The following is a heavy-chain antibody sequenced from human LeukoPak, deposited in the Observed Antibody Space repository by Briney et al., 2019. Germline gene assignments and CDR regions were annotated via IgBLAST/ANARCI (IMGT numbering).Heavy chain of an antibody. J-gene: IGHJ4*02. V-gene: IGHV4-34*01. CDR2: INHSGST. CDR3: ARARRYCSGGSCYSGYFDY. Sequence: SETLSLTCAVYGGSFSGYYWSWIRQPPGKGLEWIGEINHSGSTNYNPSLKSRVTISVDTSKNQFSLKLSSVTAADTAVYYCARARRYCSGGSCYSGYFDYWGQGTLVTVSS. CDR1: GGSFSGYY. D-gene: IGHD2-15*01.